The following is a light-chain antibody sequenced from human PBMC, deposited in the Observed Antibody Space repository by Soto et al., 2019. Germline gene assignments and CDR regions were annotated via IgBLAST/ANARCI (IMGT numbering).Light chain of an antibody. CDR2: DAS. Sequence: IQMTQSPSFVCASVGDRVTITCRASQSISSWLAWYQQKPGKAPELLIYDASSLENGVPSRFSGSGSGTEFTLTISSLQPDDSATYYCQQYNTYSGTCGQGTKGDIK. V-gene: IGKV1-5*01. CDR3: QQYNTYSGT. CDR1: QSISSW. J-gene: IGKJ1*01.